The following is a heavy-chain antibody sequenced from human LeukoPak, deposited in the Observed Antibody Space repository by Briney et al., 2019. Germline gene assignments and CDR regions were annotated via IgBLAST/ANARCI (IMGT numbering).Heavy chain of an antibody. J-gene: IGHJ4*02. CDR3: ARHPNSNWDY. CDR1: GFAFRNYW. Sequence: GGSLRLSCAASGFAFRNYWMSWVLQVPGKGLEWVVNINEGGNEKNYVDSVKGRFTASRDNAQNSLYLQTNSLRVEDTAVYYCARHPNSNWDYWGQGTLVTVSS. V-gene: IGHV3-7*03. CDR2: INEGGNEK. D-gene: IGHD6-13*01.